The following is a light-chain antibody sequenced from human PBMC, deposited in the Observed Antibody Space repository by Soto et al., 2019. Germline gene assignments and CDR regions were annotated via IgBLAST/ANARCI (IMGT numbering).Light chain of an antibody. CDR1: QSISSW. Sequence: IQMTQSPSTLSASVGDRATITCRASQSISSWLAWYQQKPGKAPKLLIYDASSLESGVPSRFSGSGSGTEFTLTISSLQPDDFATYYCQQYNSYSWTFGQGTKVDIK. V-gene: IGKV1-5*01. J-gene: IGKJ1*01. CDR2: DAS. CDR3: QQYNSYSWT.